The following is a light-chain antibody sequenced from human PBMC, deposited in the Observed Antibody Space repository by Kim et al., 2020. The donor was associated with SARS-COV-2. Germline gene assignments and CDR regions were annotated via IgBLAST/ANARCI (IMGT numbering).Light chain of an antibody. Sequence: ETVLTQSPGTLSLSPGERATLSCRASQSVSNIKLAWYQQKPGQAPRLLIYGASRRAIGIPDRFSGSGSGTDFTLTISRLEPEDFAVYYCHQYDGIPETFGQGTKVDIK. CDR3: HQYDGIPET. CDR1: QSVSNIK. CDR2: GAS. V-gene: IGKV3-20*01. J-gene: IGKJ1*01.